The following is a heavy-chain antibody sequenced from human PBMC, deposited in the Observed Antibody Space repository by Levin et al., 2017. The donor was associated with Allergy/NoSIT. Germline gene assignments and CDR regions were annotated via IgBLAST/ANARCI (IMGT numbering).Heavy chain of an antibody. D-gene: IGHD3-3*01. V-gene: IGHV1-69*06. CDR3: ASATSEDFLSGYYFFMDV. CDR2: IIPIFGTP. CDR1: GGTFSKYA. Sequence: SVKVSCKSSGGTFSKYAISWVRQAPGQGPEWLGGIIPIFGTPHYAQRFQGRVTITADTSTNTAQMELSSLRSEDTAVSYCASATSEDFLSGYYFFMDVWGKGTTVTVSS. J-gene: IGHJ6*03.